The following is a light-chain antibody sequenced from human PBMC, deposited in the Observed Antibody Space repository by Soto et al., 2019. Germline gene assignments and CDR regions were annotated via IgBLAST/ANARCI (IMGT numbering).Light chain of an antibody. J-gene: IGLJ1*01. CDR2: GNT. CDR3: QTYDSSLSGLYV. V-gene: IGLV1-40*01. CDR1: SSNIGAGSD. Sequence: QSVLTQPPSISGAPGQRVTISCTGSSSNIGAGSDVHWYHQLPGTAPKLLIYGNTNRPSGVPDRFSGSKSGTSASLAIAGLQTEDEGDYYCQTYDSSLSGLYVFRTGTKVTVL.